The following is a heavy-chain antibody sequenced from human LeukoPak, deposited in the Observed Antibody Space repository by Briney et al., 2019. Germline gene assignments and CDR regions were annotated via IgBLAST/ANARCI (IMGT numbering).Heavy chain of an antibody. CDR2: ITWDGGST. V-gene: IGHV3-43*01. CDR1: GFTFDDYT. J-gene: IGHJ4*02. Sequence: GGSLRLSCAASGFTFDDYTMHWVRQAPGKGLEWVSLITWDGGSTFYADSVMGRSTISRDNSRNSLSLQMNSLRSEDTALYYCATERQKYFDYWGQGTLVTVSS. CDR3: ATERQKYFDY.